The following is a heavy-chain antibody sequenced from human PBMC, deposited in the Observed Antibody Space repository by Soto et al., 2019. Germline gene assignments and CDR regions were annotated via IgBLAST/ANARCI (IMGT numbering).Heavy chain of an antibody. CDR3: ANRSCDRRTCSVHS. CDR2: IFWDDVK. D-gene: IGHD3-10*02. V-gene: IGHV2-5*02. CDR1: GFSLTTEGVA. Sequence: QITLEESGPTLLKPTQTLTLTCTFSGFSLTTEGVAVAWARQSPGKAPELLAVIFWDDVKRLNPSLSSRLTIHKDPSKSQVSVTFTRMEPVDAATSFCANRSCDRRTCSVHSWGPGTLVTVSS. J-gene: IGHJ4*02.